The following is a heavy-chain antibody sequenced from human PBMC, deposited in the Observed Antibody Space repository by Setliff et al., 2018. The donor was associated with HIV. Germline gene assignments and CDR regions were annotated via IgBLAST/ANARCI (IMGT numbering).Heavy chain of an antibody. V-gene: IGHV4-61*02. CDR1: GGSISSGTYL. J-gene: IGHJ4*02. CDR2: IYTSGNA. CDR3: ARQPLYNDYDWRSYYFDY. D-gene: IGHD5-12*01. Sequence: SETLSLTCTVSGGSISSGTYLWTWIRQPAGQGLEWIGRIYTSGNAIYNPSLNSRFTISVDTSKNQFSLKLRSVTAADTAVYYCARQPLYNDYDWRSYYFDYWGQGSLVTVSS.